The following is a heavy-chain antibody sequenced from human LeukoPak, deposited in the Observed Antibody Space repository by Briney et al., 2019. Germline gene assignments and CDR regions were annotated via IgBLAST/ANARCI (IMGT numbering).Heavy chain of an antibody. CDR2: IPSNGGTT. J-gene: IGHJ4*02. CDR3: VRDRVVVTATFDS. V-gene: IGHV3-64D*06. Sequence: GGSLRLSCSASGFTFSGYAMHCVRQAPGKGLEYVSGIPSNGGTTYYADSVKGRFTISRDNSKNSLYLQMSSLRAEDTAVYFCVRDRVVVTATFDSWGQGTLVTVSS. D-gene: IGHD2-21*02. CDR1: GFTFSGYA.